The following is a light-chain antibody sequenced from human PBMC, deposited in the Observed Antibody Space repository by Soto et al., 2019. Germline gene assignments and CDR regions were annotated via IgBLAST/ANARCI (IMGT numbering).Light chain of an antibody. CDR1: QSISSY. Sequence: DIQMTRSPSSLSASVGDRVPITCRASQSISSYLNWYQQKPGKAPKLLIYAAASLQSGVPSRFSGSVSGTDFTLTISSLQPEDFATYYCQQSYSTPRTFGQGTKVDIK. CDR2: AAA. V-gene: IGKV1-39*01. CDR3: QQSYSTPRT. J-gene: IGKJ1*01.